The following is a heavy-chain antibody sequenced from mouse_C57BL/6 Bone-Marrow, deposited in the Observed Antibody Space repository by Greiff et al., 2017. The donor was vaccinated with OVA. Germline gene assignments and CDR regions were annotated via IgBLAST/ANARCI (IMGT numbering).Heavy chain of an antibody. J-gene: IGHJ2*01. CDR1: GYTFTSYW. CDR3: ARYYGSSLDY. CDR2: IDPSDSYT. D-gene: IGHD1-1*01. Sequence: VQLQQPGAELVRPGTSVKLSCKASGYTFTSYWMHWVKQRPGQGLEWIGVIDPSDSYTNYNQKFKGKATLTVDTSSSTAYMQLSSLTSEDSAVYYCARYYGSSLDYWGQGTTLTVS. V-gene: IGHV1-59*01.